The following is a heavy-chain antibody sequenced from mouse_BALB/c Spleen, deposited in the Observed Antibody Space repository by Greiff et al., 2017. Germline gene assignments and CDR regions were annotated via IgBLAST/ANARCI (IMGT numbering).Heavy chain of an antibody. J-gene: IGHJ3*01. CDR2: ISSGSSTI. V-gene: IGHV5-17*02. CDR1: GFTFSSFG. D-gene: IGHD2-4*01. CDR3: ARSPYDYDGGFAY. Sequence: EVQRVESGGGLVQPGGSRKLSCAASGFTFSSFGMHWVRQAPEKGLEWVAYISSGSSTIYYADTVKGRFTISRDNPKNTLFLQMTSLRSEDTAMYYCARSPYDYDGGFAYWGQGTLVTVSA.